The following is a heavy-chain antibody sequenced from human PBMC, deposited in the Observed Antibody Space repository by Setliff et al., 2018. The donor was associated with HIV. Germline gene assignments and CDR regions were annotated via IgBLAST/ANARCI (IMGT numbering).Heavy chain of an antibody. CDR1: GGTFSSYA. V-gene: IGHV1-69*13. CDR3: ARQKGRRLWAFDS. CDR2: IIPIFGTA. J-gene: IGHJ4*02. D-gene: IGHD3-16*01. Sequence: ASVKVSCKASGGTFSSYAISWVRQAPGQGLEWMGGIIPIFGTANYAQKFQGRVTITADESTSTAYMELSSLRSEDTAVYYCARQKGRRLWAFDSWGQGTLVTVSS.